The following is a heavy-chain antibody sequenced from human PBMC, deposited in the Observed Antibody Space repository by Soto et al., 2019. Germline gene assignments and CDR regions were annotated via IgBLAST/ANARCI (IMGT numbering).Heavy chain of an antibody. V-gene: IGHV4-4*02. D-gene: IGHD6-13*01. Sequence: SETLSLTCAVSGGSISSSNWWSWVRQPPGKGLEWIGEIYHSGSTNYNPSLKSRVTISVDKSKNQFSLKLSSVTAEDTAVYYCAKGHSSSWYRGAFDIWGQGTMVTVSS. CDR3: AKGHSSSWYRGAFDI. J-gene: IGHJ3*02. CDR1: GGSISSSNW. CDR2: IYHSGST.